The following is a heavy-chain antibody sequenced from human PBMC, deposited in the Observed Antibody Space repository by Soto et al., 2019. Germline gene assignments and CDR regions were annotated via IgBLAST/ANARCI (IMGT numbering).Heavy chain of an antibody. J-gene: IGHJ4*02. CDR2: ISDSGGST. Sequence: GGSLRLSCAASGFTFSSYAMSWVRQAPGKGLEWVSGISDSGGSTYYADSVKGRFAISRDNSKNTVSLQMNSLRAEDTAVYYCAKTWSGAQFDYWGQGTLVTVSS. D-gene: IGHD3-3*01. CDR3: AKTWSGAQFDY. CDR1: GFTFSSYA. V-gene: IGHV3-23*01.